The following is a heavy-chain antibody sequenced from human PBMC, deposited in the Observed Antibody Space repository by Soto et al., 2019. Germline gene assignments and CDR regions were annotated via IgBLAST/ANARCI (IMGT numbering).Heavy chain of an antibody. Sequence: GASVNVSCKACGYTFTGYYMHWVRQAPGQGLEWMGWINPNSGGTNYAQKFQGRVTMTRDTSISTAYMELSRLRSDDTAVYYCARDLYDSSGYYAYWGQGTLVTVSA. D-gene: IGHD3-22*01. CDR3: ARDLYDSSGYYAY. CDR1: GYTFTGYY. CDR2: INPNSGGT. J-gene: IGHJ4*02. V-gene: IGHV1-2*02.